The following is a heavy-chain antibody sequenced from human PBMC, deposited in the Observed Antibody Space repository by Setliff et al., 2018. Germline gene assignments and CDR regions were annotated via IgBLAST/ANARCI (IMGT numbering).Heavy chain of an antibody. CDR3: ARDHAYGSRFYYYYYGMDV. Sequence: QPGGSLRLSCAASGFTFSRYWMSWVRQAPGKGLEWVANIKQDGSEKYYVDSVKGRFTISRDNAKKSVYLQMNSLRAEDTAVYYCARDHAYGSRFYYYYYGMDVWGRGTTVTVSS. V-gene: IGHV3-7*01. CDR1: GFTFSRYW. D-gene: IGHD3-10*01. CDR2: IKQDGSEK. J-gene: IGHJ6*02.